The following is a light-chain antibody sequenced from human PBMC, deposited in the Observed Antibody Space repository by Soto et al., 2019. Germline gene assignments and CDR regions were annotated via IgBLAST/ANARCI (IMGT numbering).Light chain of an antibody. CDR3: QQYNNWPPYT. V-gene: IGKV3-15*01. J-gene: IGKJ2*01. CDR2: GAS. Sequence: ELVMTQSPAPLSVSPGERATLSCRASQSVSSNLAWYQQKPGQAPRLLIYGASTRATGIPARFSGSGSGTEFTLTISSLQSEDFAVYYCQQYNNWPPYTFGQVTKLEIK. CDR1: QSVSSN.